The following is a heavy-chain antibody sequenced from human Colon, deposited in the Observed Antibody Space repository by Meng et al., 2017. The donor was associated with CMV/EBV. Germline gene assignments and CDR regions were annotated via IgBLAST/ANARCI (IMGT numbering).Heavy chain of an antibody. CDR2: LRHDESNI. V-gene: IGHV3-30*02. J-gene: IGHJ4*02. Sequence: LSCAASGFTFSSYGMHWLRQAPGQGLEWVAFLRHDESNIYYADSVKGRFTISRDNSKNILYLQMTSLRAEDTAVYYCAKGSAALDYWGQGTLVTVSS. CDR1: GFTFSSYG. D-gene: IGHD2-2*01. CDR3: AKGSAALDY.